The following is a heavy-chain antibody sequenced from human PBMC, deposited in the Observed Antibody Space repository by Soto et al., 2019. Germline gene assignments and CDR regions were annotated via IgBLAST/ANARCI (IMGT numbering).Heavy chain of an antibody. CDR2: MNPNSGNT. Sequence: GAPVEPRSKARGDSFTSNALWSVRQDTGQGLEWMGWMNPNSGNTAYAQKFQGRVTMTRDTSTSTVYMEVSSLRSEDTAVYYCSRVDPGETSPFDHWGQGTLVTVSS. CDR3: SRVDPGETSPFDH. J-gene: IGHJ4*02. CDR1: GDSFTSNA. V-gene: IGHV1-8*01. D-gene: IGHD3-10*01.